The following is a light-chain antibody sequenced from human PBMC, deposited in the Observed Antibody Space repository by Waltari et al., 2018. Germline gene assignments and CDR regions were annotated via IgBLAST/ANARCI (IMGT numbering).Light chain of an antibody. Sequence: IQLTQSQSSLSPSVGDRDTITCRASQGIRSYLAWYQHKPGKAPKLLLYAASTLQSGGPSRFSGSGSGTDFTLTISSLQPEDFATYYCQQLNSYAFTFGPGTKVDIK. CDR1: QGIRSY. CDR3: QQLNSYAFT. V-gene: IGKV1-9*01. J-gene: IGKJ3*01. CDR2: AAS.